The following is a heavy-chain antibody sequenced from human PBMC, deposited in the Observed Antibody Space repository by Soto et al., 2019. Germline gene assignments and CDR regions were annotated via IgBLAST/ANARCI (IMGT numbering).Heavy chain of an antibody. V-gene: IGHV1-3*01. CDR1: GYTVTSYA. CDR3: ASGGGDSSSWTPPDY. CDR2: INAGNGNT. D-gene: IGHD6-13*01. Sequence: QVQLVQSGAEVKKPAASVKVSCKASGYTVTSYAMHGVRQAPGQRLARMGWINAGNGNTKYSQKFQGRVTITRDTSASTAYMELSSLRSEDTAVYYCASGGGDSSSWTPPDYWGQGTLVTVSS. J-gene: IGHJ4*02.